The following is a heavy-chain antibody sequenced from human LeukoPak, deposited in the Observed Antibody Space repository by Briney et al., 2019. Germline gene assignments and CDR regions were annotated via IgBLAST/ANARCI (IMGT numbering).Heavy chain of an antibody. CDR2: IYHSGTT. CDR3: ARSEAHYDVLSGLLIYHMDV. CDR1: AYSISSDYY. J-gene: IGHJ6*03. V-gene: IGHV4-38-2*01. D-gene: IGHD3-3*01. Sequence: PSETLSLTCAVSAYSISSDYYWGWIRQPPGKGLEWIGTIYHSGTTYYSPSLKSRVTISVDTSKNQFSLKLSSVTAADTAVYYCARSEAHYDVLSGLLIYHMDVWGNGTTVTVSS.